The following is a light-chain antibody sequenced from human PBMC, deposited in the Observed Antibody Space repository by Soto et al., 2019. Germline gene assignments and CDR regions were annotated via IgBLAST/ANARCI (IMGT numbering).Light chain of an antibody. CDR3: QQSYSTPLT. J-gene: IGKJ4*01. Sequence: DIQMTQSPSTLSASIGDRVTITCRASESVKSWLAWYQQKAGKAPKFLIYKASTLESGVPSRFSGSGSGTDFTLTISSLQPEDFATYYCQQSYSTPLTFGGGTKVDIK. V-gene: IGKV1-5*03. CDR2: KAS. CDR1: ESVKSW.